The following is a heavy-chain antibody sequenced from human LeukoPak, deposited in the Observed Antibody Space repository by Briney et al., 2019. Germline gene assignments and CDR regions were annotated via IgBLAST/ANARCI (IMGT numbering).Heavy chain of an antibody. CDR1: GFTFSSYW. CDR3: ANEGAYTSSSPTGY. J-gene: IGHJ4*02. Sequence: GGSLRLSCGASGFTFSSYWMSWVRQAPGKGLEGVANINQDGSETYYVDSVKGRFTISRDNAKNSLYLQMNSLRADDTAVYYCANEGAYTSSSPTGYWGQGTLVTVSS. CDR2: INQDGSET. D-gene: IGHD6-6*01. V-gene: IGHV3-7*01.